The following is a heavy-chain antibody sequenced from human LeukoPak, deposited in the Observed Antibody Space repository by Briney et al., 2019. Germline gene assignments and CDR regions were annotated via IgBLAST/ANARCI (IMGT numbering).Heavy chain of an antibody. D-gene: IGHD2-2*01. J-gene: IGHJ6*02. Sequence: GASVKVSCKASGYTFTGCYMHWVRQAPGQGLEWMGWINPNSGGTNYAQKFQGRVTMTRDTSISTAYMELSRLRSDDTAVYYCARAALAVDCSSTSCYDHYYYGMDVWGQGTTVTVSS. CDR1: GYTFTGCY. CDR3: ARAALAVDCSSTSCYDHYYYGMDV. CDR2: INPNSGGT. V-gene: IGHV1-2*02.